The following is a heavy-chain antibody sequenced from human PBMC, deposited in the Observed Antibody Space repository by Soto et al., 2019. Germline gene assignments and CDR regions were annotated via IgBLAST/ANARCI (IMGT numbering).Heavy chain of an antibody. V-gene: IGHV1-18*01. CDR1: GYTFTSYG. CDR3: ARGVSKLQWLPQDFDY. J-gene: IGHJ4*02. D-gene: IGHD6-19*01. Sequence: ASVKVSCKASGYTFTSYGISWVRQAPGQGLEWMGWISAYNGNTNYAQKLQGRVTMTTDTSTSTAYMELRSLRSDDTAVYYCARGVSKLQWLPQDFDYWGQGTLVTVSS. CDR2: ISAYNGNT.